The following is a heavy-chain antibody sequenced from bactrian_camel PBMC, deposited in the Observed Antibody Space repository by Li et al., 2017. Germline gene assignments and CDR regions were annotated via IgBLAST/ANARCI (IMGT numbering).Heavy chain of an antibody. J-gene: IGHJ6*01. D-gene: IGHD3*01. CDR3: AADSRSLWVWGY. CDR2: IFTSDDST. CDR1: GYSSIVNC. V-gene: IGHV3S53*01. Sequence: VQLVESGGGSVDAEGSLRLSCAASGYSSIVNCMGWYRQGIGEEREGVAAIFTSDDSTYYTDSVKGRFTISRENDKNTVYLQMNSLKPEDTAVYYCAADSRSLWVWGYWGQGTQVTVS.